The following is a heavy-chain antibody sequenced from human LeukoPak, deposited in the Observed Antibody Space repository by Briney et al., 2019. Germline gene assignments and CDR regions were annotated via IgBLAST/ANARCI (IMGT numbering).Heavy chain of an antibody. CDR3: ANVNSSGWSRPFDY. Sequence: GGSLRLSCAASGFTFSNYGMHWVRQAPGKGLEWVTVISYDGSNKYYADSVKGRFTISRDESKNTLYLQMNSLRPEDTAVYSCANVNSSGWSRPFDYWGQGTLVTVSS. CDR2: ISYDGSNK. D-gene: IGHD6-19*01. J-gene: IGHJ4*02. CDR1: GFTFSNYG. V-gene: IGHV3-30*18.